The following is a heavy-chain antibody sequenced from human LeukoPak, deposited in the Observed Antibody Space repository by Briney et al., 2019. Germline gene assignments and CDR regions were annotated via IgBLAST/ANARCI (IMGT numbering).Heavy chain of an antibody. D-gene: IGHD2-2*03. CDR2: ISATGGST. Sequence: GGSLRLSCAASGFTFSSYAMSWVRQAPGKGLEWVSSISATGGSTYYADSVKGRSTISRDNSKNTLYLQMNSLRAEDTAVYYCAKAGLDIVVVLVDYWGQGTLVTVSS. J-gene: IGHJ4*02. CDR3: AKAGLDIVVVLVDY. V-gene: IGHV3-23*01. CDR1: GFTFSSYA.